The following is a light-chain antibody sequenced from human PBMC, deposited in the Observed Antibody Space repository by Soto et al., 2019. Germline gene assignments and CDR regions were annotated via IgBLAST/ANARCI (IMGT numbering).Light chain of an antibody. CDR1: LGIRND. Sequence: DIQMTQSPSSLSASVGDRVTITCRASLGIRNDLGWYQHKPGKAPKRLIYAASSLQSGVPSRFSGSGSGTEFTLTISSLQPEDFATYYCQQYHIYSGTFGQGTKVEIK. CDR3: QQYHIYSGT. V-gene: IGKV1-17*01. J-gene: IGKJ1*01. CDR2: AAS.